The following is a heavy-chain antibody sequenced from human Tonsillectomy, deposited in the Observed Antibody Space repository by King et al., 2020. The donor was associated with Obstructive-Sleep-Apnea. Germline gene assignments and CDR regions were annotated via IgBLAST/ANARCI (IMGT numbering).Heavy chain of an antibody. CDR3: AHRRGVAAAFDI. CDR2: IYWADDK. CDR1: GFSLSTSGVG. Sequence: TLKESGPTLVKPTQTLTLTCTSSGFSLSTSGVGVGWIRQPPGKAREWLATIYWADDKRYSPSLKSRLTITKDTSKNQVVVIFTNMDPVDTGTYYCAHRRGVAAAFDIWGQGTMVTVSS. J-gene: IGHJ3*02. V-gene: IGHV2-5*02. D-gene: IGHD6-13*01.